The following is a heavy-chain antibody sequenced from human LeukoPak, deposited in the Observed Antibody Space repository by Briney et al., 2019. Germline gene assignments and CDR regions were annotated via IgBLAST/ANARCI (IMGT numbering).Heavy chain of an antibody. CDR1: GGSISSSSYY. CDR3: AVTIAAPTLYFDY. J-gene: IGHJ4*02. V-gene: IGHV4-39*05. CDR2: IYYSGST. D-gene: IGHD6-6*01. Sequence: SETPSLTCTVSGGSISSSSYYWGWIRQPPGKGLEWIGSIYYSGSTYYNPSLKSRATISVDTSKNQFSLKLSSVTAADTAVYYCAVTIAAPTLYFDYWGQGTLVTVSS.